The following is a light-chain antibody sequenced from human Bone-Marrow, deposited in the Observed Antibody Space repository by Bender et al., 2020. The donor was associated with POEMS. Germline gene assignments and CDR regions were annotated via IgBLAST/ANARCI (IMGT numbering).Light chain of an antibody. Sequence: QSALTQPASVSGSPGQSITISCTGTSSDVGGYNYVSWYQQHPGKAPKLIIYDGSNRPSGVSNRFFGSKSGNTASLTISGLQAEDEANYYCSSYTSSSTVVFGGGTKLTVL. V-gene: IGLV2-14*03. CDR3: SSYTSSSTVV. CDR2: DGS. J-gene: IGLJ2*01. CDR1: SSDVGGYNY.